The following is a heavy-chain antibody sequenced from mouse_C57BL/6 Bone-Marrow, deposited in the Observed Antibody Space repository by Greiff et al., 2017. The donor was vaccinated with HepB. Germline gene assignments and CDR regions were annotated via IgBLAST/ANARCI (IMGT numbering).Heavy chain of an antibody. J-gene: IGHJ4*01. CDR3: ARNWLYYAMDY. D-gene: IGHD2-2*01. Sequence: QSGPGLVKPSQSLSLTCSVTGYSITSGYYWNWIRQFPGNKLEWMGYISYDGSNNYNPSLKNRISITRDTSKNQFFLKLNSVTTEDTATYYCARNWLYYAMDYWGQGTSVTVSS. CDR1: GYSITSGYY. CDR2: ISYDGSN. V-gene: IGHV3-6*01.